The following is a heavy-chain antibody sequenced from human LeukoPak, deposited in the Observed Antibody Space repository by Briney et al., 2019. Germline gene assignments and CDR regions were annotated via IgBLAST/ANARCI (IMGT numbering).Heavy chain of an antibody. Sequence: SETLSLTCAVSGGSISSSNWWSWVRQPPGKGLEWIGEIYHSGSTNYNPSLKSRVTISVDKSKNQFSLKLSSVTAADTAVYYCARGKPTFNYYDSSGYYSFYFDYWGQGTLVTVSS. D-gene: IGHD3-22*01. CDR3: ARGKPTFNYYDSSGYYSFYFDY. CDR1: GGSISSSNW. J-gene: IGHJ4*02. V-gene: IGHV4-4*02. CDR2: IYHSGST.